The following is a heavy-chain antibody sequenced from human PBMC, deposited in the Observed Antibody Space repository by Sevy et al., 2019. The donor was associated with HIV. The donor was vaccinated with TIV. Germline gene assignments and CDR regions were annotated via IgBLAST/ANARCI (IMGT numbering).Heavy chain of an antibody. Sequence: GGSLRLSCAASGFTFSSYAMIWVRQAPGQGLEWVSSISGSSGSTYYADSATGRFTISRDNSKNTRYLHMNSLRAEDTALYYCAKLDFVVCDDLLDYWGQGTLVTVSS. CDR1: GFTFSSYA. V-gene: IGHV3-23*01. CDR2: ISGSSGST. J-gene: IGHJ4*02. CDR3: AKLDFVVCDDLLDY. D-gene: IGHD2-21*01.